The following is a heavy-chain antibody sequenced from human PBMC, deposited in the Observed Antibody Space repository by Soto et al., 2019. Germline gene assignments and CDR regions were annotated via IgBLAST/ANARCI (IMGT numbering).Heavy chain of an antibody. Sequence: QVQLQESGPGLVKPSGTLSLTCAVSGGSISSSNWWSWVRQPPGKGVEWVGEIYHGRSTNYNPSLKSRVTISVDKSKNPFSLKLSSVTAADTAVYYCARVSGSYYYGMDVWGQGTTVTVSS. CDR2: IYHGRST. CDR1: GGSISSSNW. J-gene: IGHJ6*02. V-gene: IGHV4-4*02. CDR3: ARVSGSYYYGMDV. D-gene: IGHD1-26*01.